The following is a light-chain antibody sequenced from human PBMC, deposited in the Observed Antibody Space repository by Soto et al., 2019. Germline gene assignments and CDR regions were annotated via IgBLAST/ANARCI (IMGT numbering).Light chain of an antibody. Sequence: EIVLTQSPCTLSLSPEGRATLSCRASQSVSNNYLAWYQQHPGQPPRLLIYGISTRATGIPARFSGSGSGTEFSLTISSLQSEDFAVYYCQQYSKWPITFGQGTRLEIK. J-gene: IGKJ5*01. CDR2: GIS. CDR3: QQYSKWPIT. V-gene: IGKV3-15*01. CDR1: QSVSNN.